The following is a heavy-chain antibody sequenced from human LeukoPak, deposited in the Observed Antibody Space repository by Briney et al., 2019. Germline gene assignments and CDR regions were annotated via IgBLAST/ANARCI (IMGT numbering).Heavy chain of an antibody. D-gene: IGHD5-12*01. Sequence: GGSLRLSCAASGFTFSSYAMSWVRQAPGKGLEWVSAISGSGGSSYYADSVKGRFTISRDNSKNTLYLQMNSLRAEDTTVYYCAKDTLSGYDPWGQGTLVTVSS. CDR1: GFTFSSYA. J-gene: IGHJ5*02. V-gene: IGHV3-23*01. CDR2: ISGSGGSS. CDR3: AKDTLSGYDP.